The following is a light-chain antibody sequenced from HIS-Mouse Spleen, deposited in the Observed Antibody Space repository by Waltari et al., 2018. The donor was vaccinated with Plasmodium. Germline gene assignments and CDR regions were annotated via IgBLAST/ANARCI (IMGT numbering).Light chain of an antibody. Sequence: SYELTQPPSVSVSPGPTARITCSGDALPNKYDYWYQQKSGQAPVLVIYEDSKRPSGIPERFSGSSSGTMATLTISGAQVEDEADYYCYSTDSSGNHRVFGGGTKLTVL. V-gene: IGLV3-10*01. J-gene: IGLJ3*02. CDR1: ALPNKY. CDR2: EDS. CDR3: YSTDSSGNHRV.